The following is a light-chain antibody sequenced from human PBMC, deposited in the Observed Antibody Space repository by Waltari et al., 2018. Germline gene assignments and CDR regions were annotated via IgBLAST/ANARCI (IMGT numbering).Light chain of an antibody. CDR1: SLRTYY. J-gene: IGLJ1*01. CDR2: GHN. V-gene: IGLV3-19*01. Sequence: SSELTQDPAVSVALGQRVRISYQGESLRTYYETWYQQKPGQAPVVGMYGHNKRPSGIPARFSGSSAGNTAVLTITGAQAEDEADYYCCSRDTSGKQYVFGPGTQVTV. CDR3: CSRDTSGKQYV.